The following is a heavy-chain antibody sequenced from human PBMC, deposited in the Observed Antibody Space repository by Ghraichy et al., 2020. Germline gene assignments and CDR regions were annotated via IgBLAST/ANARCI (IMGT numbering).Heavy chain of an antibody. V-gene: IGHV3-23*01. CDR1: GFTFSSYA. CDR3: ANSPPNPHYDSSGSPTDY. Sequence: GGSLRLSCAASGFTFSSYAMSWVRQAPGKGLEWVSAISGSGGSTYYADSVKGRFTISRDNSKNTLYLQMNSLRAEDTAVYYCANSPPNPHYDSSGSPTDYWGQGILVTVSS. J-gene: IGHJ4*02. D-gene: IGHD3-22*01. CDR2: ISGSGGST.